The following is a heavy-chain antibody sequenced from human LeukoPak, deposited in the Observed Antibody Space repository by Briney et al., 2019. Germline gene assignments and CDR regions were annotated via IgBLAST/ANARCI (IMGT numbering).Heavy chain of an antibody. V-gene: IGHV4-59*01. J-gene: IGHJ4*02. CDR1: GGSINSYY. CDR2: IYYSGRT. Sequence: PSETLSLTCTVSGGSINSYYWNWIRQPPRKGLEWIGYIYYSGRTNYNPSLNSRVTISVDTSKNQFSLRLSSVTAADTAVYYCARFHISTGSFDFWGQGTLVTVSS. CDR3: ARFHISTGSFDF. D-gene: IGHD3-9*01.